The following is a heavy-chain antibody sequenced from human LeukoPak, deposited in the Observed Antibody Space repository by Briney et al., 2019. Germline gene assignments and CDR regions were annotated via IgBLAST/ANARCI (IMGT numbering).Heavy chain of an antibody. CDR1: GYIFTSYD. CDR2: MNPNSGNT. CDR3: ARSTQTTVTNDY. J-gene: IGHJ4*02. V-gene: IGHV1-8*02. Sequence: ASVKVSCKASGYIFTSYDINWVRQAPGQGLEWMGWMNPNSGNTGYAQKFQGRVTITRNTSISIAYMELSSLRSEDTAVYYCARSTQTTVTNDYWGQGTLVTVSS. D-gene: IGHD4-17*01.